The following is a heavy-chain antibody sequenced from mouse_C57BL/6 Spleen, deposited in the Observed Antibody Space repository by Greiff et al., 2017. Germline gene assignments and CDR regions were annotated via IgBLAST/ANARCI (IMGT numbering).Heavy chain of an antibody. CDR1: GYTFTSYW. CDR2: IYPGSGST. J-gene: IGHJ3*01. Sequence: QVHVKQPGAELVKPGASVKMSCKASGYTFTSYWITWVKQRPGQGLEWIGDIYPGSGSTNYNEKFKSKATLTVDTSSSTAYMQLSSLTSEDSAVYYCARGDYGSSYPFAYWGQGTLVTVSA. CDR3: ARGDYGSSYPFAY. D-gene: IGHD1-1*01. V-gene: IGHV1-55*01.